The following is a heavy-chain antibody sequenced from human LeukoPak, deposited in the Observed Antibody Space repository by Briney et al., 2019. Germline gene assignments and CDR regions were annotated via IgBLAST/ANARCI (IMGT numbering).Heavy chain of an antibody. CDR1: GFTFSSYA. CDR2: ISYDGSNK. Sequence: PGRSLRLSCAASGFTFSSYAMHWVRQAPGKGLEWVAVISYDGSNKYYADSVKGRFTISRDNSKSTLYLQMNSLRAEDTAVYYCAKGEIPPVPSYYDSSGSPFDYWGQGTLVTVSS. D-gene: IGHD3-22*01. CDR3: AKGEIPPVPSYYDSSGSPFDY. V-gene: IGHV3-30*04. J-gene: IGHJ4*02.